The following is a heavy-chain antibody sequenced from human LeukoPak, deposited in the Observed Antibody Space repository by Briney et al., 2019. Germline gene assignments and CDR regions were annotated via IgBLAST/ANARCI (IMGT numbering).Heavy chain of an antibody. J-gene: IGHJ4*02. CDR1: GFTFSSYA. CDR2: ISYDGSNK. V-gene: IGHV3-30*01. CDR3: AREDYDFWSGYYTEFDY. Sequence: GRSLRLSCAASGFTFSSYAMHWVRQAPGKGLEWVAVISYDGSNKYYADSVKGRFTISRDNSKNALYLQMNSLRAEDTAVYYCAREDYDFWSGYYTEFDYWGQGTLVTVSS. D-gene: IGHD3-3*01.